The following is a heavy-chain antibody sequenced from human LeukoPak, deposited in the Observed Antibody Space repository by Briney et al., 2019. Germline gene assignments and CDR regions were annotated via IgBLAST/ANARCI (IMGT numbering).Heavy chain of an antibody. D-gene: IGHD3-3*01. V-gene: IGHV3-21*01. CDR1: GFTFSSYS. CDR2: ISSSSSYI. Sequence: GGSLRLSCAASGFTFSSYSMNWVRQAPGKGLEWVSSISSSSSYIYYADSVKGRFTISRDNAKHSLYLQMNSLRAEDTAVYYCARRGGRYYVFWSGHEDYWGQGTLVTVSS. J-gene: IGHJ4*02. CDR3: ARRGGRYYVFWSGHEDY.